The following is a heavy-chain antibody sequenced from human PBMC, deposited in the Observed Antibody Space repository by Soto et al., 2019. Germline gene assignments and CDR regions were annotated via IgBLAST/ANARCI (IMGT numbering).Heavy chain of an antibody. D-gene: IGHD3-10*01. J-gene: IGHJ4*02. CDR1: GGTFSSYS. Sequence: SVKVSCKTSGGTFSSYSVSWVRQAPGQGLEWMGGIIPIFGIPTYAQKFQVRVTISADESTSTASMELSGLRSEDTAIYYCTRGHGFNRDTFDYWGEGTLVTVSS. V-gene: IGHV1-69*13. CDR2: IIPIFGIP. CDR3: TRGHGFNRDTFDY.